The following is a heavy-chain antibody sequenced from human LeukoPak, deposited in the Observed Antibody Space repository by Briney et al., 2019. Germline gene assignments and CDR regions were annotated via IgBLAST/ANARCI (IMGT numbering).Heavy chain of an antibody. Sequence: QAGGSLRLSCAASGYTVSDKPMTWVRQAAGKGLEWVSVIYSDGSTHYSESVKGRFYISRDNSKNTLYLQMNSLGAEDTAVYYCAARPDSLRGPYDYWGQGTLVTVSS. CDR3: AARPDSLRGPYDY. CDR1: GYTVSDKP. D-gene: IGHD3-16*01. J-gene: IGHJ4*02. V-gene: IGHV3-66*01. CDR2: IYSDGST.